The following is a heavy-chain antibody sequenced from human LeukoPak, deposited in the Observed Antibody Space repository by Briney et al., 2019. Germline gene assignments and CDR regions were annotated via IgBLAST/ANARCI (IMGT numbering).Heavy chain of an antibody. V-gene: IGHV3-23*01. CDR2: ISGSGDDT. CDR1: GFIFSNYA. D-gene: IGHD3-22*01. J-gene: IGHJ5*02. Sequence: GGSLRLSCAASGFIFSNYAMNWVRQAPGKGLEWVSAISGSGDDTYYADSVKGLFTISRDNSKNTPYLQINRLSAEDTAIYYCAKDRRSSGPSHWFDPWGQGTLVTVSS. CDR3: AKDRRSSGPSHWFDP.